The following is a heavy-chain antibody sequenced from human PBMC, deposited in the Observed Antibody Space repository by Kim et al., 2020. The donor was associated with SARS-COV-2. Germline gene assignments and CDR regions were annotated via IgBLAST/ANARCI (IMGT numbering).Heavy chain of an antibody. V-gene: IGHV3-21*01. Sequence: ADSEKGRFTISRDNAKTSLYLQMNSLSAEDTAVYYCGRDRAGIAAAGPRWGQGTLVTVSS. CDR3: GRDRAGIAAAGPR. D-gene: IGHD6-13*01. J-gene: IGHJ4*02.